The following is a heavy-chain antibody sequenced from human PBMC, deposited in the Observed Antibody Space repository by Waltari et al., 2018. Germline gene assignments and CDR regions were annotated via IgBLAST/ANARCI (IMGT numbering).Heavy chain of an antibody. J-gene: IGHJ4*02. Sequence: QVQLQESGPGLVKPSETLSLTCTVSGGSISSHYWSWIRQPPGKGLEWIGYIYYSGSTNYNPSLKSRVTISVDTSKNQFSLKLSSVTAADTAVYYCARVGGGEGSGWSHPFDYWGQGTLVTVSS. V-gene: IGHV4-59*11. CDR3: ARVGGGEGSGWSHPFDY. CDR2: IYYSGST. CDR1: GGSISSHY. D-gene: IGHD6-19*01.